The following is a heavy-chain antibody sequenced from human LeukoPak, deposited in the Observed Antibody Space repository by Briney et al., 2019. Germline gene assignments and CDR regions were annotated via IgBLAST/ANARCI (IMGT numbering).Heavy chain of an antibody. J-gene: IGHJ4*02. CDR2: IYYSGST. CDR1: GGSISSYY. V-gene: IGHV4-59*01. CDR3: ARSYCSNGLCYTIDY. D-gene: IGHD2-8*01. Sequence: MPSETLSLTCTASGGSISSYYWSWIRQPPGKGLEWIGYIYYSGSTNYNPSLKSRVTISVDTSKNQFSLKLSSVTAADTAVYYCARSYCSNGLCYTIDYWGQGTLVTVSS.